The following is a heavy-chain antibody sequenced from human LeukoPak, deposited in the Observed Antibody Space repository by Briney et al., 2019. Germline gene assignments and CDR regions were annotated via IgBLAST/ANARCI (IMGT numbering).Heavy chain of an antibody. CDR3: ARQGYYYMDV. V-gene: IGHV4-59*08. J-gene: IGHJ6*03. CDR1: GGSISSYY. CDR2: IYYSGST. Sequence: PSETLSLTCTVSGGSISSYYWSWIGRPPGTGLEWFGYIYYSGSTNYNPSLKSRVTISVDTSKNQFSLKLSSVTAADTAVYYCARQGYYYMDVWGKGTTVTVSS.